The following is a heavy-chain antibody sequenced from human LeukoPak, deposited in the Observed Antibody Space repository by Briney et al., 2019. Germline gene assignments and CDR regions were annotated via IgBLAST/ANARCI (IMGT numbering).Heavy chain of an antibody. V-gene: IGHV3-48*01. CDR3: AKISSMYYYDSSGYWMLDY. D-gene: IGHD3-22*01. CDR2: ISSSSSTK. J-gene: IGHJ4*02. CDR1: GFTFSSYS. Sequence: PGGSLRLSCAASGFTFSSYSMNWVRQAPGKGLEWVSYISSSSSTKYYADSVKGRFTISRDNSKNTLYLQMNSLRAEDTAVYYCAKISSMYYYDSSGYWMLDYWGQGTLVTVSS.